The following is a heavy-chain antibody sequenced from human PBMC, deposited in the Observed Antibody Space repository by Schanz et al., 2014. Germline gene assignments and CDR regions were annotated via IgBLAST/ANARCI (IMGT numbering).Heavy chain of an antibody. CDR3: ARVTTGYDS. J-gene: IGHJ4*02. CDR1: GYTFTDYY. V-gene: IGHV1-2*02. Sequence: QVQLVQSGVEVKKPGASVKVSCKASGYTFTDYYMHWVRQAPGQGLEWLGWINPNSGATSSAQKFQGRVTMTRDTSSSTVYMQLSSLTSDDTAIYYCARVTTGYDSWGQGTLVTVSS. D-gene: IGHD5-12*01. CDR2: INPNSGAT.